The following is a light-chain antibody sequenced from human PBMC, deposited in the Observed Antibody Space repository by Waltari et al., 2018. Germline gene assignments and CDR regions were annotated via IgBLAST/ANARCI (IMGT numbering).Light chain of an antibody. V-gene: IGLV1-51*02. Sequence: QSVFTQPPSVSAAPGQDVTISCSGSSSNIGSFDVSWYQQFPGTAPKLLISQSNQRPSEIPDRFSGSKSGTSATLGITGLQTGDEADYYCGTWDSNLRSAVFGGGTKVTVL. CDR3: GTWDSNLRSAV. CDR2: QSN. J-gene: IGLJ2*01. CDR1: SSNIGSFD.